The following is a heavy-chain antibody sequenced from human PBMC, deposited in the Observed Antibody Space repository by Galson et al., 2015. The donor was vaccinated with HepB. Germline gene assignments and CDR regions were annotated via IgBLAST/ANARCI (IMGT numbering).Heavy chain of an antibody. CDR1: GYTFTSYA. CDR3: ARTLIWSGYLTNYYYYYMDV. J-gene: IGHJ6*03. D-gene: IGHD3-3*01. CDR2: INTNTGNP. V-gene: IGHV7-4-1*02. Sequence: SVKVSCKASGYTFTSYAMNWVRQAPGQGLEWMGWINTNTGNPTYAQGFTGRFVFSLDTSVSTAYLQISSLKAEDTAVYYCARTLIWSGYLTNYYYYYMDVWGKWTTVTVSS.